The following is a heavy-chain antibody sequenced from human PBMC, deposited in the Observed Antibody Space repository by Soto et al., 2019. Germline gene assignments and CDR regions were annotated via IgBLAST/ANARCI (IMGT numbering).Heavy chain of an antibody. J-gene: IGHJ5*02. D-gene: IGHD2-15*01. CDR1: GYTFTGNS. Sequence: ASVEVSCKASGYTFTGNSLHWVRQAPGQGLEWMGLINPNGGSTSYAQKFQGRVTMTRDTSTSTVYMELSSLRSEDTAVYYCARRGVGYCSGGSCSGTSNWFDPWGQGTLVTVS. CDR2: INPNGGST. V-gene: IGHV1-46*01. CDR3: ARRGVGYCSGGSCSGTSNWFDP.